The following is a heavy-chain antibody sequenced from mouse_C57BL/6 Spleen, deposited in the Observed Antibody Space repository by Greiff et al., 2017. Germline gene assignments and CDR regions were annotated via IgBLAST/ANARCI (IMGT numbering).Heavy chain of an antibody. CDR2: ISYGGSYT. CDR1: GFTFSSYA. Sequence: EVMLVESGGGLVKPGGSLKLSCAASGFTFSSYAMSWVRQTPEERLEWVATISYGGSYTYYPDNVKGRFTISRDNAKNNLYLQMSHLKSEDTAMYYCARGPYWGQGTLVTVSA. V-gene: IGHV5-4*03. CDR3: ARGPY. J-gene: IGHJ3*01.